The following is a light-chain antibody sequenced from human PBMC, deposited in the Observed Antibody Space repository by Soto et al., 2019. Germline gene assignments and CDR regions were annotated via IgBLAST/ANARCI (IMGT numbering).Light chain of an antibody. V-gene: IGLV2-14*01. CDR1: MRDVGAYNL. J-gene: IGLJ2*01. Sequence: QSALTQPASVSGSPGQSITISCAGTMRDVGAYNLVSWYQQHPGRAPQLIIYEVRNRPSGISFRFSGSKSGNTASLTISGLQAEDEADYYCQAWDSRVVFGGGTKLTVL. CDR2: EVR. CDR3: QAWDSRVV.